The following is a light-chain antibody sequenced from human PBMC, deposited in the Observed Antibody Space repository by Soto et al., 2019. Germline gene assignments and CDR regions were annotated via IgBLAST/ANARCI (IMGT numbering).Light chain of an antibody. V-gene: IGKV3-11*01. J-gene: IGKJ4*01. CDR3: QHRSNWPPLA. Sequence: EIVLTQSPATLSLSPGERATLSCRASQSVSRYLAWYQQKPGQAPRLLVYDASNRATGIPARFSGSGSGTDFTLTISSLEPEDFAVYYCQHRSNWPPLAFGGGTKVEIK. CDR2: DAS. CDR1: QSVSRY.